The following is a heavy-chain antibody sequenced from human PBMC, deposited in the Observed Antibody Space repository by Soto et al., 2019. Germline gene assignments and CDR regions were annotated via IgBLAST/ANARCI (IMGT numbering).Heavy chain of an antibody. J-gene: IGHJ4*02. CDR3: ARYPFSGLFDY. CDR2: IYYSGSA. V-gene: IGHV4-61*01. CDR1: GVSVTSGRYY. D-gene: IGHD5-12*01. Sequence: QVQLQESGPGLVKPSETLSLTCTVSGVSVTSGRYYWRWIRQPPGKGLEWIGYIYYSGSAGYNPSLESRVTLSLDTSRNQFSLKLTSVTAADTAVYYCARYPFSGLFDYWGQGTLVTVSA.